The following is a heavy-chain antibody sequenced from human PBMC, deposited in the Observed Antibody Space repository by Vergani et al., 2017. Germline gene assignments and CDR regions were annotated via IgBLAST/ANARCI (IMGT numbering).Heavy chain of an antibody. V-gene: IGHV2-5*01. J-gene: IGHJ6*03. Sequence: QITLKESAPTLVKPTQTLTLTCTFSGSSLSTNGVGVGWNRQPPGKALEWLAVIYWNDDKRYSPSLKNRLAITKDTSKNQVVLKMTNMDPVDTATYYSVYSSWYQQYYYYMDVWGKGTAVTVSS. D-gene: IGHD6-13*01. CDR3: VYSSWYQQYYYYMDV. CDR1: GSSLSTNGVG. CDR2: IYWNDDK.